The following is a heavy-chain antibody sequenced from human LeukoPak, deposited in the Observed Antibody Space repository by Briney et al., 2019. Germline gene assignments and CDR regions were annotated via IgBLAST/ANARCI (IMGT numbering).Heavy chain of an antibody. V-gene: IGHV4-34*01. CDR1: GGSFSDYY. Sequence: PSETLSLICAVYGGSFSDYYWTWIRQPPGKGLEWIGEINHSGSTNYNPSLKSRVTISVDTSRNQFSLKLSSVTAADTAVYYCASLSEEFDPDYWGQGTLVTVSS. J-gene: IGHJ4*02. CDR3: ASLSEEFDPDY. CDR2: INHSGST.